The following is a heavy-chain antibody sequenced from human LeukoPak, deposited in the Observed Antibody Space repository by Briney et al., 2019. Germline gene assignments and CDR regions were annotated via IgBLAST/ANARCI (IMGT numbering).Heavy chain of an antibody. CDR3: AKDGGYDYDGIYFDY. J-gene: IGHJ4*02. CDR2: ISYDGSNK. CDR1: GFTFSSYA. Sequence: GGSLRLSCAASGFTFSSYAMHWVRQAPGKGLEWVAVISYDGSNKYYADSVKGRFTISRDNSKNTPYLQMNSLRAEDTAVYYCAKDGGYDYDGIYFDYWGQGTLVTVSS. D-gene: IGHD3-22*01. V-gene: IGHV3-30-3*01.